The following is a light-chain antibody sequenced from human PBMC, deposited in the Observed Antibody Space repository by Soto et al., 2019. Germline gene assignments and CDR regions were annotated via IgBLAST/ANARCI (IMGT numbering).Light chain of an antibody. CDR2: GAS. CDR1: QTISSN. V-gene: IGKV3-15*01. Sequence: EIVMTQSPATLSVSPGERATLSCRASQTISSNLAWYQQKPGQAPRVLIFGASTRATGIPARFSGSGSGTEFTLTISSLQSEDFATYYCQQYNSYTWTFGQGTKVEIK. CDR3: QQYNSYTWT. J-gene: IGKJ1*01.